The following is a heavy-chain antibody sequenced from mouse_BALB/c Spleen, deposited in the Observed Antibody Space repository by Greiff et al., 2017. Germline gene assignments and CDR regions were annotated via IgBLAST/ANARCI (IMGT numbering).Heavy chain of an antibody. CDR1: GYSFNGYF. D-gene: IGHD1-1*01. Sequence: EVQLQQSGPELVKPGASVKLSCKASGYSFNGYFMNWVKQSHGKSLEWIGRINPYNGDTFYNQKFKGKATLTVDKSSSTAHMELLSLTSEDSAVYYCGRDYYGSSYRDYGGQGTTLTVSS. J-gene: IGHJ2*01. CDR3: GRDYYGSSYRDY. V-gene: IGHV1-37*01. CDR2: INPYNGDT.